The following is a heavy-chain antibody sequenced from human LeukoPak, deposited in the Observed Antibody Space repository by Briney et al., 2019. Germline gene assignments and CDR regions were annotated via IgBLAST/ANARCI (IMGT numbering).Heavy chain of an antibody. J-gene: IGHJ1*01. CDR2: INHSGST. Sequence: KASETLSLTCAVYGGSFSGYYWSWIRQPPGKGLEWIGEINHSGSTNYNPSLKSRVTISVDTSKNQFSLKLSSVTAADTAVYYCARGPLTHYYYDSSGYYGYFQHWGQGTLVTVSS. CDR3: ARGPLTHYYYDSSGYYGYFQH. CDR1: GGSFSGYY. D-gene: IGHD3-22*01. V-gene: IGHV4-34*01.